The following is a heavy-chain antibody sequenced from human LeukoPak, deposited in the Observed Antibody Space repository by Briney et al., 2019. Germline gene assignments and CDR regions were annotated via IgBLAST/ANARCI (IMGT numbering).Heavy chain of an antibody. V-gene: IGHV4-61*02. J-gene: IGHJ6*03. CDR3: AKKDYYYMDV. Sequence: SETLSLTCTVSGGSISSGSYYWCWIRQPAGKGLEWIGRIYTSGSTNYNPSLKSRVTISVDTSKNQFSLKLNSVTAADTAVYYCAKKDYYYMDVWGKGTTVTVSS. CDR2: IYTSGST. CDR1: GGSISSGSYY.